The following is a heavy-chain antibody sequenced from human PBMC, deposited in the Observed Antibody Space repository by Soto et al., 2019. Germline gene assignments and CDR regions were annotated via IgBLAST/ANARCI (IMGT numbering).Heavy chain of an antibody. CDR3: AKDGFPPLSSPEAGSQIEPVWYFDY. D-gene: IGHD2-2*01. CDR2: ISGSGGST. Sequence: PGGSLRLSCAASRVTFSRYTMNWVRQAPGKGLEWVSAISGSGGSTYYADSVKGRFTISRDNSKNTLYLQMNSLRAEDAAVYYCAKDGFPPLSSPEAGSQIEPVWYFDYWGQGTLVTVSS. V-gene: IGHV3-23*01. J-gene: IGHJ4*02. CDR1: RVTFSRYT.